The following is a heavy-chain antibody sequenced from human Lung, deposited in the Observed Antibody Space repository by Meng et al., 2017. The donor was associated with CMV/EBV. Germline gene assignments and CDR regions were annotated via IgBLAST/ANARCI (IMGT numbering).Heavy chain of an antibody. CDR1: GYTFTGYY. V-gene: IGHV1-2*02. D-gene: IGHD4-17*01. CDR2: INPNSGGT. J-gene: IGHJ6*02. CDR3: ARDDSDYGAYGWIYYYGMDV. Sequence: SXXVSXXASGYTFTGYYMHWVRQAPGQGLEWMGWINPNSGGTNYAQKFQGRVTMTRDTSISTAYMELSRLRSDDTAVYYCARDDSDYGAYGWIYYYGMDVXGQGTTVTV.